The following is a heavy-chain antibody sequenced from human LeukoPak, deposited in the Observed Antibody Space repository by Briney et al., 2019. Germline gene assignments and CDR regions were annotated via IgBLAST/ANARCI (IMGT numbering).Heavy chain of an antibody. CDR3: ATPFGDSLGYGMDV. J-gene: IGHJ6*04. Sequence: PGGSLRLSCAASGFTFSSYGMHWVRQAPGKGLEWVAVIWYDGSNKYYADSVKGQFTISRDNSKNTLYLQMNSLRAEDTAVYYCATPFGDSLGYGMDVWGKGTTVTVSS. D-gene: IGHD2-21*02. V-gene: IGHV3-33*01. CDR2: IWYDGSNK. CDR1: GFTFSSYG.